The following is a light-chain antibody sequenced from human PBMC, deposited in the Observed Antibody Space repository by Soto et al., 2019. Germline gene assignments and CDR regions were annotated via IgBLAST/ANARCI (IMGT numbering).Light chain of an antibody. CDR2: DAS. V-gene: IGKV3-15*01. CDR3: QQYNNWPQT. CDR1: QSVSSN. J-gene: IGKJ1*01. Sequence: QSTATLSVSTREIATLSCRASQSVSSNLAWYQQKPGQAPRLLIYDASTRATGIPARFSGSGSGTDFTLTISGLQSEDFAVYYCQQYNNWPQTFGQGTKVDIK.